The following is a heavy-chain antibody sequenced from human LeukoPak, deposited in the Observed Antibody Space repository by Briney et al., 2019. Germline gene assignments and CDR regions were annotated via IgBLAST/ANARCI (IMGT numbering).Heavy chain of an antibody. CDR3: ARSPYYDILTGQFLFDY. Sequence: ASVKVSCKASGGTFSSYAISWVRQAPGQGLEWMGGIIPIFGTANYAQKFQGRVTMTRNTSISTAYMELSSLRSEDTAVYYCARSPYYDILTGQFLFDYWGQGTLVTVSS. J-gene: IGHJ4*02. CDR1: GGTFSSYA. CDR2: IIPIFGTA. D-gene: IGHD3-9*01. V-gene: IGHV1-69*05.